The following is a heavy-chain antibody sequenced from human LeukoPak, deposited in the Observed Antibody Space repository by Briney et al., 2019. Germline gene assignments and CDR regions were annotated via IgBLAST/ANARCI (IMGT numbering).Heavy chain of an antibody. CDR2: IIPILGIA. Sequence: SVKVSCKASGGTFSSYAISWVRQAPGQGLEWMGRIIPILGIANYAQKFQGRVTITADKSTSTAYMELSSLRSEDTAVYYCARDISGGSYLGGYWGQGTLVTVSS. J-gene: IGHJ4*02. CDR3: ARDISGGSYLGGY. CDR1: GGTFSSYA. D-gene: IGHD1-26*01. V-gene: IGHV1-69*04.